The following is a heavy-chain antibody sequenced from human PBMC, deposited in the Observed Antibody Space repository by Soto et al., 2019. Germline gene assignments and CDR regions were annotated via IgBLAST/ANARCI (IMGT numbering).Heavy chain of an antibody. CDR2: ISYDGSNK. CDR1: GFTFSSYG. Sequence: ESGGGVVQPGRSLRLSCAASGFTFSSYGMHWVRQAPGKGLEWVAVISYDGSNKYYADSVKGRFTISRDNSKNTLYLQMNSLRAEDTAVYYCAKAALRYFDWLLLDYWGQGTLVTVSS. CDR3: AKAALRYFDWLLLDY. D-gene: IGHD3-9*01. J-gene: IGHJ4*02. V-gene: IGHV3-30*18.